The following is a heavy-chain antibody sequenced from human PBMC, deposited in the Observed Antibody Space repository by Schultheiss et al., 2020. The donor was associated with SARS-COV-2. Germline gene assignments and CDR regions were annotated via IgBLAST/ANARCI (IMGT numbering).Heavy chain of an antibody. Sequence: GGSLRLSCAASGFTFSSYWMHWVRQAPGKGLVWVARIKGDGSSSVYADSVKGRFTISRDNAKNTLYLQMNSLRAEDTDVYYCARDVEDSSGWHSAGWFDPWGQGTLVTVSS. CDR2: IKGDGSSS. D-gene: IGHD6-19*01. CDR1: GFTFSSYW. CDR3: ARDVEDSSGWHSAGWFDP. J-gene: IGHJ5*02. V-gene: IGHV3-74*01.